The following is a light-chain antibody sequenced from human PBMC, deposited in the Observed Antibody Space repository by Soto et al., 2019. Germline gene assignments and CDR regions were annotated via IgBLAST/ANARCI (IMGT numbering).Light chain of an antibody. Sequence: QSALTQPASVSGSPGQSITISCTGTSSDVGGYNYVSWYQQYPGKAPKLMIYDVSNRPSGVSDRFSGSKSGNTASLTISGLQAEDEAEYYCSSYTTSNTHVVFGGGTKLTVL. V-gene: IGLV2-14*01. CDR3: SSYTTSNTHVV. CDR2: DVS. CDR1: SSDVGGYNY. J-gene: IGLJ2*01.